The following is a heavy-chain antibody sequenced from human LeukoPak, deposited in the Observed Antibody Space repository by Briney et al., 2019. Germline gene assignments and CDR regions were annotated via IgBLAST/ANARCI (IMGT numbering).Heavy chain of an antibody. CDR1: GFTFSTYT. CDR2: R. V-gene: IGHV3-30*04. CDR3: ARNENNGMDV. Sequence: PWGSLTLSCGASGFTFSTYTMHWVRQAPGKGLEWVAARYYADSVKGRFTISRVNSTMTLYLQMNSLRTEDAALYYCARNENNGMDVWGHGTMVTVSS. J-gene: IGHJ6*02.